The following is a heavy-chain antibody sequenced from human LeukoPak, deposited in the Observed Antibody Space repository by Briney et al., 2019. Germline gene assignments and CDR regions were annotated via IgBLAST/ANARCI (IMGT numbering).Heavy chain of an antibody. Sequence: SETLSLTCTVSGGSISSYYWSWIRQPAGKGLEWIGRIYTSGSTNYNPSLKSRVTMSVDTSKNQFSLKLSSVTAPDTAVYYCARTHGSGNYYYYYYYYMDVWGKGTTVAVSS. J-gene: IGHJ6*03. CDR3: ARTHGSGNYYYYYYYYMDV. CDR2: IYTSGST. V-gene: IGHV4-4*07. D-gene: IGHD3-10*01. CDR1: GGSISSYY.